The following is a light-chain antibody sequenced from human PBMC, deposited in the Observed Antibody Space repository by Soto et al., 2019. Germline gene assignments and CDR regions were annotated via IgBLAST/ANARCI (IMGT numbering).Light chain of an antibody. CDR3: QQYYSSPLT. Sequence: DIVMTQSPDSLAESLGEGASINCKSIQSVLHSSNNKNYLAWYQQKPGQPPTLLIYWPSTRESGVPDRFSGSGSGTEFTLTISGLQAEDVAVYYCQQYYSSPLTFGQGNKVEI. J-gene: IGKJ1*01. CDR2: WPS. CDR1: QSVLHSSNNKNY. V-gene: IGKV4-1*01.